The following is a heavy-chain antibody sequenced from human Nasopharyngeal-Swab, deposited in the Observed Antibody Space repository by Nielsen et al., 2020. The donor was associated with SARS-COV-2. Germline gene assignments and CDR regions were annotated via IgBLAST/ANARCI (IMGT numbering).Heavy chain of an antibody. J-gene: IGHJ3*02. Sequence: RQAPGKGLEWIGYIYYSGSTYYNPSLKSRVTISVDTSKNQFSLKLSSVTAADTAVYYCARATMIVVVIGAFDIWGQGTMVT. V-gene: IGHV4-31*02. CDR3: ARATMIVVVIGAFDI. CDR2: IYYSGST. D-gene: IGHD3-22*01.